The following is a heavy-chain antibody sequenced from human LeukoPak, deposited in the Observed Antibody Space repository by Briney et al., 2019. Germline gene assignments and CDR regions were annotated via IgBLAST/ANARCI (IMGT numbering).Heavy chain of an antibody. J-gene: IGHJ5*02. CDR3: ARDSIVLMVYAMPNWFDP. Sequence: TGGSLRLSCAASGFTFSSYSMNWVRQAPGKGLEWVSSISSSSTYIYYADSVKGRFTISRDNAKNSLYLQMNSLRAEDTAVYYCARDSIVLMVYAMPNWFDPWGQGTLVTVSS. D-gene: IGHD2-8*01. V-gene: IGHV3-21*01. CDR2: ISSSSTYI. CDR1: GFTFSSYS.